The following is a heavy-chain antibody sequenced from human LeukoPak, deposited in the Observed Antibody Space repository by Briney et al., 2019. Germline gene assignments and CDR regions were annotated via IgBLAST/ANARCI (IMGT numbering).Heavy chain of an antibody. CDR3: ATTSGTYYYDSSGYYARVQGLFDY. D-gene: IGHD3-22*01. Sequence: GGSLRLSCIASGFIFSSYGMHWVRQAPGKGLEWVANIKQDGSEKYYVDSVKGRFTISRDNAKNSLYLQMNSLRAEDTAVYYCATTSGTYYYDSSGYYARVQGLFDYWGQGTLVTVSS. V-gene: IGHV3-7*01. CDR1: GFIFSSYG. CDR2: IKQDGSEK. J-gene: IGHJ4*02.